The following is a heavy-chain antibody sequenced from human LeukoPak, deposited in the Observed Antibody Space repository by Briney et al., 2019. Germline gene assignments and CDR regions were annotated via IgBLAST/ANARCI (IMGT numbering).Heavy chain of an antibody. D-gene: IGHD5-12*01. Sequence: SVTVSFKASGGSFSSYAISWIRQAPAQGLEWMGRIIPIFGTANYAQKFQGRVTITTDESTSTAYMELSSLRSEDTAAYYCAILVATIHYYYMDVWGKGTTVSVSS. CDR2: IIPIFGTA. CDR1: GGSFSSYA. V-gene: IGHV1-69*05. CDR3: AILVATIHYYYMDV. J-gene: IGHJ6*03.